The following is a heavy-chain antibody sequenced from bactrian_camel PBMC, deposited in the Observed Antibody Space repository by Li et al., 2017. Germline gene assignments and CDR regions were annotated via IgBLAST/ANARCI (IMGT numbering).Heavy chain of an antibody. V-gene: IGHV3S53*01. CDR3: HTTYQGNDY. D-gene: IGHD2*01. Sequence: HVQLVESGGGSVQSGGSLRLSCAASQPFYITDCMGWFRQAPGKEREGVAAIDRDGSTYYADSVKGRFTISRDRAEDIMYLQMNDQKPEDTAMYYCHTTYQGNDYWGQGTQVTVS. CDR2: IDRDGST. J-gene: IGHJ4*01. CDR1: QPFYITDC.